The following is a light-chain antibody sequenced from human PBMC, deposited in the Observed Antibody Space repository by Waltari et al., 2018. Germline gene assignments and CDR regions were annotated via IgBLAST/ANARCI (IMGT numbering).Light chain of an antibody. V-gene: IGLV1-47*01. J-gene: IGLJ2*01. CDR2: RND. CDR1: SSNIGDNS. CDR3: ATWDDSLSGSL. Sequence: QSVLTQPPSASGAPGQEIIISCSGSSSNIGDNSVYWFQQLPGTAPKLLIYRNDQRPSGVPDRFSGSKSGTSASLAISGLRPEDEANYYCATWDDSLSGSLFGGGTKLTVL.